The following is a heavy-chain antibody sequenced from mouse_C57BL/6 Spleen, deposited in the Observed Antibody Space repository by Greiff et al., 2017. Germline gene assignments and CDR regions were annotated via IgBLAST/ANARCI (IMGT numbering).Heavy chain of an antibody. D-gene: IGHD3-1*01. CDR2: IDPSDSYT. J-gene: IGHJ2*01. CDR3: ARSGWAFDD. Sequence: QVQLQQPGAELVMPGASVKLSCKASGYTFTSYWMHWVKQRPGQGLEWIGEIDPSDSYTNYNQKFKGKSTLTVDKASSTAYMQLSSLTSEDSAVYYCARSGWAFDDWGQGTTLTVSS. V-gene: IGHV1-69*01. CDR1: GYTFTSYW.